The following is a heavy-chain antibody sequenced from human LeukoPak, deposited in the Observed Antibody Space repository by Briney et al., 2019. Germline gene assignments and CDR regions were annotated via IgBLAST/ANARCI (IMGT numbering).Heavy chain of an antibody. J-gene: IGHJ6*03. CDR2: INHSGST. CDR3: ARKKWIQLWPRSGYYYMDV. Sequence: SETLSLTCTASGGSISGYYWSWIRQPPGKGLEWIGEINHSGSTNYNPSLKSRVTISVDTSKSQFSLRLSSVTAADTAVYYCARKKWIQLWPRSGYYYMDVWGKGTTVTISS. D-gene: IGHD5-18*01. CDR1: GGSISGYY. V-gene: IGHV4-34*01.